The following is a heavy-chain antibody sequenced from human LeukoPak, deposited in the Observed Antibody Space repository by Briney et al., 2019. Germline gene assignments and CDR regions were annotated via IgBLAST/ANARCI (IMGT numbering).Heavy chain of an antibody. CDR3: AKRRIAAAGTWFDP. CDR2: MNQDGSEI. V-gene: IGHV3-7*03. Sequence: GGSLRLSCVGSGFTFSRYWLNWDRQAPGKGLEWVANMNQDGSEIYYLDSVKGRFTISRDNAKNSVYLQMNSLRAEDTAVYYCAKRRIAAAGTWFDPWGQGTLVTVFS. D-gene: IGHD6-13*01. J-gene: IGHJ5*02. CDR1: GFTFSRYW.